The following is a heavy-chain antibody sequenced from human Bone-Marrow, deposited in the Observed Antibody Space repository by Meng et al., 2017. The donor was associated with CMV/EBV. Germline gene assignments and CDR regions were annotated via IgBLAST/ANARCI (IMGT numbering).Heavy chain of an antibody. D-gene: IGHD3-3*01. J-gene: IGHJ5*02. CDR1: GGSFSGYY. V-gene: IGHV4-34*01. CDR2: INHSGST. CDR3: ARGGTIFGVVIKRYNWFDP. Sequence: GSLRLSCAVYGGSFSGYYWSWIRQPPGKGLEWIGEINHSGSTNYNPSLKSRVTISVDTSKNQFSLKLSSVTAADTAVYYCARGGTIFGVVIKRYNWFDPWGQGTLVTVSS.